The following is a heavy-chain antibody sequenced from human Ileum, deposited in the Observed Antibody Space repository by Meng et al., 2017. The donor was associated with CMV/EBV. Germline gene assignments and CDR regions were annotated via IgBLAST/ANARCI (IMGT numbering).Heavy chain of an antibody. D-gene: IGHD2-2*01. CDR1: GFTFSDYY. J-gene: IGHJ4*02. CDR3: ARYRAHPEY. Sequence: GESLKISCAASGFTFSDYYMSWIRQAPGKGLEWVSYISSSGSTIYYADSVKGRFTISRDNAKNSLYLQMNSLRAEDTAVYHCARYRAHPEYWGQGKVVNVAS. CDR2: ISSSGSTI. V-gene: IGHV3-11*04.